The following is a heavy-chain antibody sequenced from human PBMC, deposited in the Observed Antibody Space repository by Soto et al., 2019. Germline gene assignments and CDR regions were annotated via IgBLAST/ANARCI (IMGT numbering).Heavy chain of an antibody. Sequence: PSETLSLTCTFSGGSSSSGGYYWSWIRQHPGKGLEWIGYIYYSGSTYYNPSLKSRVTISVDTSKNQFSLKLSSVTAADTAVYYCARSPLLGELVSFHYYGMDVWGQGTTVTVSS. CDR2: IYYSGST. J-gene: IGHJ6*02. D-gene: IGHD3-10*01. CDR3: ARSPLLGELVSFHYYGMDV. V-gene: IGHV4-31*03. CDR1: GGSSSSGGYY.